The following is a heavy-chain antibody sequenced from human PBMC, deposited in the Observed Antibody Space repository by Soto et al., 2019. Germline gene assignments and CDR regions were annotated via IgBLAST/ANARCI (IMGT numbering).Heavy chain of an antibody. CDR2: IWYDGSNK. CDR1: GFTFSSYG. CDR3: ARERIVVVPAANTSYFDY. Sequence: GRSLRLSCAASGFTFSSYGMHWVRQAPGKGLEWVAVIWYDGSNKYYADSVKGRFTISRDNSKNTLYLQMNSLRAEDTAVYYCARERIVVVPAANTSYFDYWGQGTLVTVSS. J-gene: IGHJ4*02. V-gene: IGHV3-33*01. D-gene: IGHD2-2*01.